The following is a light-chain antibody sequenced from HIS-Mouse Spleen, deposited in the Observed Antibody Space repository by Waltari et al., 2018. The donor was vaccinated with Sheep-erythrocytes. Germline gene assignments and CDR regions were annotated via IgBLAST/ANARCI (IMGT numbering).Light chain of an antibody. CDR3: NSRDSSGNHLGVV. Sequence: QSALTQPPSASGSPGQSVTISCTGTSSDVGGYNYVSWYQQHPGKAPKLMIYEVSKRPSGVPDRFSGSKSGNTASLTVSGLQAEDEADYYCNSRDSSGNHLGVVFGGGTKLTVL. J-gene: IGLJ2*01. CDR2: EVS. CDR1: SSDVGGYNY. V-gene: IGLV2-8*01.